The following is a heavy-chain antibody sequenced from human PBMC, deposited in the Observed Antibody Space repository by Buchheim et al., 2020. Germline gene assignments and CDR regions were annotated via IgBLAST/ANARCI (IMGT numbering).Heavy chain of an antibody. CDR3: AKVDDFWSDLGY. Sequence: EVQVLESGGGLVQPGGSLRLSCAASGFTFSTSAMSWVRQAPGKGLEWVSSINFNGADTYYADSVRGRFTISRDNSKNTLYLQMNSLRAEDTAVYYCAKVDDFWSDLGYWGQGTL. D-gene: IGHD3-3*01. J-gene: IGHJ4*02. CDR1: GFTFSTSA. V-gene: IGHV3-23*01. CDR2: INFNGADT.